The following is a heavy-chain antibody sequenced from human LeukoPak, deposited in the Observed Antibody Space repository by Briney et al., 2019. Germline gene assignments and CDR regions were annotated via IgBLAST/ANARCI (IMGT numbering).Heavy chain of an antibody. J-gene: IGHJ3*02. V-gene: IGHV3-21*01. Sequence: GGTLRLSCAASGFTFSAYSRNWVRQAPGKGLEWVSSIGASSTSIYYGDSVKGRFTISRDDAKSPLYLQMNSLGAEDAAVYYCASELGGDYGEAFDIWGQGTMVTVSS. CDR1: GFTFSAYS. D-gene: IGHD4-17*01. CDR3: ASELGGDYGEAFDI. CDR2: IGASSTSI.